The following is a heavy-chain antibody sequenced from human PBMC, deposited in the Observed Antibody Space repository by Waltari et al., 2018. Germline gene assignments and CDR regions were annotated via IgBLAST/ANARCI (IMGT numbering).Heavy chain of an antibody. CDR2: IYHSGST. CDR3: WATRIVVVPAAQEYYFDY. D-gene: IGHD2-2*01. V-gene: IGHV4-38-2*02. J-gene: IGHJ4*02. CDR1: GYSISSGYY. Sequence: QVQLQESGPGLVKPSETLSLTCTVSGYSISSGYYWGWFRQPPGKGREWIGSIYHSGSTYYNPSLKSRVTISVDTSKNQFSLKLSSVTAADTAVYYCWATRIVVVPAAQEYYFDYWGQGTLVTVSS.